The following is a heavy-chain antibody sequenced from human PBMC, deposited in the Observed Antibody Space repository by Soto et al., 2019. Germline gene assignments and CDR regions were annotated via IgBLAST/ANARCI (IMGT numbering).Heavy chain of an antibody. V-gene: IGHV1-2*02. Sequence: ASLKRSRKASGYTCTVYYVHWGLQAPGQGLEWMGWINPNSGGTNYAQKFQGRVTMTRDTSISTAYMELSRLRSDDTAVYYCASPRVAWLVSFDYWGQGTLVTVSS. J-gene: IGHJ4*02. CDR3: ASPRVAWLVSFDY. CDR1: GYTCTVYY. D-gene: IGHD6-19*01. CDR2: INPNSGGT.